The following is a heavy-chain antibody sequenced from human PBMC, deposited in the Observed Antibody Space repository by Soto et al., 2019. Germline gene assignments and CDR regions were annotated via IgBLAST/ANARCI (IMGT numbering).Heavy chain of an antibody. CDR3: ARDYKGSGWSPEQSGPFDY. J-gene: IGHJ4*02. V-gene: IGHV3-33*01. CDR1: GFTFSSYG. Sequence: QVQLVESGGGVVQPGRSLRLSCAASGFTFSSYGMHWVRQAPGKGLEWVAVIWYDGSNKYYADSVKGRFTISRDNSKNTLYLQMNSLRAEDTAVYYCARDYKGSGWSPEQSGPFDYWGQGTLVTVSS. CDR2: IWYDGSNK. D-gene: IGHD6-19*01.